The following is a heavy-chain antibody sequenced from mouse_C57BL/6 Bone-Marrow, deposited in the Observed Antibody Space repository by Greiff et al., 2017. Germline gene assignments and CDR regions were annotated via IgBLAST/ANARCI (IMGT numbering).Heavy chain of an antibody. D-gene: IGHD6-1*01. CDR1: GYTFTSYG. CDR3: ARRGPLSFDY. J-gene: IGHJ2*01. CDR2: IYPRSGNT. Sequence: VQVVESGAELARPGASVKLSCKASGYTFTSYGISWVKQRTGQGLEWIGEIYPRSGNTYYNEKFKGKATLTADKSSSTAYMELRSLTSEDSAVYFCARRGPLSFDYWGQGTTLTVSS. V-gene: IGHV1-81*01.